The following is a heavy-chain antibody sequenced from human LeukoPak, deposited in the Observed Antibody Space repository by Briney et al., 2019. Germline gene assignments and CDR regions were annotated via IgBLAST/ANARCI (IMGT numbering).Heavy chain of an antibody. J-gene: IGHJ6*03. Sequence: SETLSLTCTVSGNSISSGDYYWSWIRQPAGKGLEWIGRIYTSGSTNYNPSLKSRVTISGDTSKNQFSLRLSSVTAADTAVYYCAREAGLIYFYYIDVWGKGTTVTVSS. CDR3: AREAGLIYFYYIDV. CDR1: GNSISSGDYY. V-gene: IGHV4-61*02. D-gene: IGHD2-8*01. CDR2: IYTSGST.